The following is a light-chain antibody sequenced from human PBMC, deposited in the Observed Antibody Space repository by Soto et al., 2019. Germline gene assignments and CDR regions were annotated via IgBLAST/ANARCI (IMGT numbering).Light chain of an antibody. CDR1: SSNIGGNT. CDR3: CSYAGSSTLYV. CDR2: SSY. V-gene: IGLV1-44*01. Sequence: QSALTQAPSASGTPGQRVTISCSGSSSNIGGNTVNWYQQLPGTAPQLLIYSSYHRPSGVPDRFSGSKSGTSASLAISGLQSGDEADYYCCSYAGSSTLYVFGTGTKVTVL. J-gene: IGLJ1*01.